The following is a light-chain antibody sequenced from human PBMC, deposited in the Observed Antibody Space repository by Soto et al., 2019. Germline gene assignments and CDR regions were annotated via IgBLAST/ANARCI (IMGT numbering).Light chain of an antibody. CDR1: SNDVGNYNY. J-gene: IGLJ2*01. Sequence: QSALTQPASVSGSPGQSITISCTGTSNDVGNYNYVSWYQQHPGKAPKLMIYDVSDRPSGVSNRFSGSKSGNTASLTISGLQAEDEADYYCNSYTSSSTVVFGAGTKLTVL. CDR3: NSYTSSSTVV. CDR2: DVS. V-gene: IGLV2-14*03.